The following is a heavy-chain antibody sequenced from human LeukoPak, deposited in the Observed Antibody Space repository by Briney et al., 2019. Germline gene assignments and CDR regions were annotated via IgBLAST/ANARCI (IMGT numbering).Heavy chain of an antibody. CDR2: INPNSGGT. CDR1: GYTFTGYY. V-gene: IGHV1-2*02. Sequence: GASVKVSCKASGYTFTGYYMHWVRQAPGQGLVWMGWINPNSGGTNYAQKFQGRVTMTRDTSISTAYMELSRLRSDDTAVYYCARFPELGILTGRGYWGQGTLVTVSS. CDR3: ARFPELGILTGRGY. D-gene: IGHD7-27*01. J-gene: IGHJ4*02.